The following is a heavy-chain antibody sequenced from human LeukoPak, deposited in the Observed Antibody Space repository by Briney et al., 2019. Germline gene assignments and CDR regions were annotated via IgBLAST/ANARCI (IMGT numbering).Heavy chain of an antibody. D-gene: IGHD6-13*01. CDR2: INPNSGGT. V-gene: IGHV1-2*02. J-gene: IGHJ4*02. Sequence: ASVKVSCKASEYTYTGYYMHWVRQAPGQGLEWMGWINPNSGGTNYAQKFQGRVTMTRDTSISTAYMELSRLRSDDTAVYYCARDGTIAAAAPFDYWGQGTLVTVSS. CDR3: ARDGTIAAAAPFDY. CDR1: EYTYTGYY.